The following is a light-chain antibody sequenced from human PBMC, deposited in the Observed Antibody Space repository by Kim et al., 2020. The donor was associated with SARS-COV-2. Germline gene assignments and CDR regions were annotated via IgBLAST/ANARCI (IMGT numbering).Light chain of an antibody. CDR3: VTWDNNLSAGV. J-gene: IGLJ2*01. Sequence: QSVLTQPPSVSAAPGQKVTISCSGSNSNIGNNYVSWYQQLPETAPKLLIYDNNKRPSGIPDRFSGSKSGTSATLGITGLQTGDEAAYYCVTWDNNLSAGVFGGGTQLTVL. V-gene: IGLV1-51*01. CDR2: DNN. CDR1: NSNIGNNY.